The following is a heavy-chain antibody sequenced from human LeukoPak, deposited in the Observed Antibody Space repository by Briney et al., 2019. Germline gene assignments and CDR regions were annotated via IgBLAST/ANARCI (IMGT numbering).Heavy chain of an antibody. V-gene: IGHV3-23*01. CDR1: GFTVSSNY. Sequence: GGSLRLSCAASGFTVSSNYMSWVRQAPGKGLEWVSAISGSGGSTYYADSVKGRFTISRDNSKNTLYLQMNSLRAEDTAVYYCAKVDVAARPTSFDYWGQGTLVTVSS. CDR2: ISGSGGST. D-gene: IGHD6-6*01. J-gene: IGHJ4*02. CDR3: AKVDVAARPTSFDY.